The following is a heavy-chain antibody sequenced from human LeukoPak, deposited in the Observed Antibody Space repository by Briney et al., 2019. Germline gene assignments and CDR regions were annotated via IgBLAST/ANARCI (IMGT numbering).Heavy chain of an antibody. V-gene: IGHV3-21*01. CDR2: ISSSSSYI. CDR3: ARDKIQEYQLLSPFDY. D-gene: IGHD2-2*01. J-gene: IGHJ4*02. Sequence: GGSLRLSCAASGFTFSSCSMNWVRQAPGKGLEWVSSISSSSSYIYYADSVKGRFTISRDNAKSSLYLQMNSLRAEDTAVYYCARDKIQEYQLLSPFDYWGQGTLVTVSS. CDR1: GFTFSSCS.